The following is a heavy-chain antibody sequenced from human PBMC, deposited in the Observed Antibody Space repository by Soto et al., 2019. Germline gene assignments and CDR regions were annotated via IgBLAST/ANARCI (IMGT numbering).Heavy chain of an antibody. V-gene: IGHV4-30-4*01. J-gene: IGHJ4*02. CDR3: VGTGTTADY. Sequence: PSETLSLTCSVSGASVRSGDYYWSCIRQAPGKGLEWIGYIYNSGGSYYNPSLKGRLTISIDTSKNQFSLKLNSVTAADTAIYYCVGTGTTADYWGRGTLVTVSS. D-gene: IGHD4-17*01. CDR1: GASVRSGDYY. CDR2: IYNSGGS.